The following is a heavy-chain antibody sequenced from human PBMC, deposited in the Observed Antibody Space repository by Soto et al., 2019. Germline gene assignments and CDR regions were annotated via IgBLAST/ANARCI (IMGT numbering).Heavy chain of an antibody. V-gene: IGHV1-69*06. J-gene: IGHJ4*02. Sequence: PSVKVSCKASGGTFSSYAISWVRQAPGQGLEWMGGINPIFGTPHYAQKYQGRVTITADTFTNTAYMELTRLKSDDPAVYLCAREGRQLDYWGQGTLVTVSS. CDR3: AREGRQLDY. CDR2: INPIFGTP. CDR1: GGTFSSYA.